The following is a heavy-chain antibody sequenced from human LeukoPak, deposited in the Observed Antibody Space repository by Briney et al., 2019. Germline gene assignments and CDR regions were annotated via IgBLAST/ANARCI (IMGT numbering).Heavy chain of an antibody. CDR1: GFTFSSYA. D-gene: IGHD2-15*01. Sequence: GGSLRLSCAASGFTFSSYAMSWVRQAPGKGLEWVSAISGSGGSTYYADSVKGRFTISRDNSKNTLYLQMNSLRAEDTAVYYCAKSKGWWEPTSAPAFDIWGQGTMVTVSS. CDR3: AKSKGWWEPTSAPAFDI. CDR2: ISGSGGST. J-gene: IGHJ3*02. V-gene: IGHV3-23*01.